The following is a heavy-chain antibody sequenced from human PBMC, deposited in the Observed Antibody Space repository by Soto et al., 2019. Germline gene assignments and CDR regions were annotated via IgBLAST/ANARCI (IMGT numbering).Heavy chain of an antibody. Sequence: SETLSLTCTVSGGSISSGGYYWSWIRQHPGKGLEWIGYIYYSGSTYYSPSLKSRVTISVDTSKNQFSLKLSSATAADTAVYYCARIHNDYDSSGYYYYYYGMDVWGQGTTVTVSS. D-gene: IGHD3-22*01. CDR3: ARIHNDYDSSGYYYYYYGMDV. J-gene: IGHJ6*02. CDR2: IYYSGST. CDR1: GGSISSGGYY. V-gene: IGHV4-31*03.